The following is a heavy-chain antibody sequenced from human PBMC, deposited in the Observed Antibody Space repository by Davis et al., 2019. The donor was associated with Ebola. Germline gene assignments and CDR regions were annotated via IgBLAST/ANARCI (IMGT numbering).Heavy chain of an antibody. J-gene: IGHJ6*04. V-gene: IGHV4-59*02. CDR1: NGYVGSYY. Sequence: SETLSLTCTVSNGYVGSYYWSWIRQSPGKGLEWIGYIYYIGKTNYNPSLKSRVTISVDTSKNQFSLKLSSVTAADTAVYYCARVRYYPFYYGMDVWGKGTTVTVSS. D-gene: IGHD3-16*02. CDR3: ARVRYYPFYYGMDV. CDR2: IYYIGKT.